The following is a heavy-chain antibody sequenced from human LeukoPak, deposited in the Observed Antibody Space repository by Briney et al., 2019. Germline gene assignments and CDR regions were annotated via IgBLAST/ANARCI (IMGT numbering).Heavy chain of an antibody. J-gene: IGHJ6*02. CDR2: ISVSGGST. D-gene: IGHD6-6*01. V-gene: IGHV3-23*01. Sequence: GGSLRLSCAASGFTFSSYVMTWVRQAPGKGLEWVSSISVSGGSTHYADSVKGRFSISRDNSKNTLYLQMNTLRAEDTAIYYCAKTARPYYYYGMDVWGQGTTVTVSS. CDR1: GFTFSSYV. CDR3: AKTARPYYYYGMDV.